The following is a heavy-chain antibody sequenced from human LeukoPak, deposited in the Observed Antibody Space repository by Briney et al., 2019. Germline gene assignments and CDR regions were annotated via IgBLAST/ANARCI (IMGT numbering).Heavy chain of an antibody. CDR1: GGTFSSYA. CDR3: ASFSGGSISIDY. CDR2: IIPIFGTA. V-gene: IGHV1-69*01. J-gene: IGHJ4*02. D-gene: IGHD2-15*01. Sequence: SVKVSCKASGGTFSSYAISWVRQAPGQGLEWMGGIIPIFGTANYAQKFQGRVMITADESTSTAYMELSSLRSEDTAVYYCASFSGGSISIDYWGQGTLVTVSS.